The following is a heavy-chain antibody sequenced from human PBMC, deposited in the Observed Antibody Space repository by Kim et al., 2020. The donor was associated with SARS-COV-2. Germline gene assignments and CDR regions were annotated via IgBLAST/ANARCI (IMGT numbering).Heavy chain of an antibody. CDR1: GFTFSSYG. CDR2: ISYDGSNK. V-gene: IGHV3-30*18. CDR3: AKEHSGSYPYYFDY. D-gene: IGHD1-26*01. J-gene: IGHJ4*02. Sequence: GGSLRLSCAASGFTFSSYGMHWVRQAPGKGLEWVAVISYDGSNKYYADSVKGRFTISRDNSKNTLYLQMNSLRAEDTAVYYCAKEHSGSYPYYFDYWGQGTLVTVSS.